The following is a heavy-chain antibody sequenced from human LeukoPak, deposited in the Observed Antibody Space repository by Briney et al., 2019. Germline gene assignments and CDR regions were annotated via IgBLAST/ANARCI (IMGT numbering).Heavy chain of an antibody. CDR3: AKDRYSSGWYSDY. J-gene: IGHJ4*02. CDR2: ISYDGSNK. D-gene: IGHD6-19*01. CDR1: GFTFSSYG. V-gene: IGHV3-30*18. Sequence: GGSLRLSCAASGFTFSSYGMHWVRQAPGKGLEWAAVISYDGSNKYYADSVKGRFTISRDNSKNTLYLQMNSLRAEDTAVYYCAKDRYSSGWYSDYWGQGTLVTVSS.